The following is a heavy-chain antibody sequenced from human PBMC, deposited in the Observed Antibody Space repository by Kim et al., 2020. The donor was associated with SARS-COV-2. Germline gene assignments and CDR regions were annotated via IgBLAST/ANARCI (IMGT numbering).Heavy chain of an antibody. J-gene: IGHJ4*02. CDR1: GYSFTSYW. V-gene: IGHV5-10-1*01. D-gene: IGHD6-19*01. CDR3: ARHIGGWAVAGTWGYYFDY. CDR2: IDPSDSYT. Sequence: GESLKISCKGSGYSFTSYWISWVRQMPGKGLEWMGRIDPSDSYTNYSPSFQGHVTISADKSISTAYLQWSSLKASDTAMYYCARHIGGWAVAGTWGYYFDYWGQGTLVTVSS.